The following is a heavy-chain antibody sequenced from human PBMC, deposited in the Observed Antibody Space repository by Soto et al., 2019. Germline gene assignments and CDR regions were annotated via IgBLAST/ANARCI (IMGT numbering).Heavy chain of an antibody. CDR2: ISYDGSNK. CDR1: GFTFSSYG. CDR3: AKSERYSSSWYPDYYYYGMDV. D-gene: IGHD6-13*01. J-gene: IGHJ6*02. Sequence: QVQLVESGGGVVQPGRSLRLSCAASGFTFSSYGMHWVRQAPGKGLEWVAVISYDGSNKYYADSVKGRFTISRDNSKNTLYLQMNSLRAEDTAVYYCAKSERYSSSWYPDYYYYGMDVWGQGTTVTVSS. V-gene: IGHV3-30*18.